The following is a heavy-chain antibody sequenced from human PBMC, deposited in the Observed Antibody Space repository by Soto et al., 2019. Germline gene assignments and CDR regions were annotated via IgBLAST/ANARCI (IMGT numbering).Heavy chain of an antibody. V-gene: IGHV1-2*04. CDR3: ARNAVRLGRDGYNYGAY. CDR1: GYTFTGYY. J-gene: IGHJ4*02. D-gene: IGHD5-12*01. CDR2: INPNSGGT. Sequence: QVQLVQSGAEVKKPGASVKVSCKASGYTFTGYYMHWVRQAPGQGLEWMGWINPNSGGTNYAQKFQGWVTMTRDTSSSTAYMELSRLRSDDTAVYYCARNAVRLGRDGYNYGAYWGQGTLVTVSS.